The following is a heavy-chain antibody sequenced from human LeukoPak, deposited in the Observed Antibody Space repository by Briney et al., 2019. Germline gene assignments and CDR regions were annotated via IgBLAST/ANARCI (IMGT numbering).Heavy chain of an antibody. CDR3: ARIDSSGYYDY. CDR2: ISSDGDST. D-gene: IGHD3-22*01. CDR1: GFTFSTYA. J-gene: IGHJ4*02. Sequence: GGSLSLSCAASGFTFSTYAMHWVRQAPGKGLEYVSAISSDGDSTYYADSVKGRFTISRDNSKNTLYLQMGSLRTEDMAVYYCARIDSSGYYDYWGQGTLVTVSS. V-gene: IGHV3-64*02.